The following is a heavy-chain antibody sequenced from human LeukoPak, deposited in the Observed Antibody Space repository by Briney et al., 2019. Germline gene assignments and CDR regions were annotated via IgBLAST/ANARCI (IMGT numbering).Heavy chain of an antibody. V-gene: IGHV3-23*01. CDR2: ISGSGGST. J-gene: IGHJ4*02. CDR3: AKDRIVGATGVGYLDY. Sequence: GGSLRLSCAASGFTFSSYAMSWVRQAPGKGLEWVSAISGSGGSTYYADSGKGRFTISRDNSKNTLYLQMNSLRPEDTAVYYCAKDRIVGATGVGYLDYWGQGTLVTVSS. D-gene: IGHD1-26*01. CDR1: GFTFSSYA.